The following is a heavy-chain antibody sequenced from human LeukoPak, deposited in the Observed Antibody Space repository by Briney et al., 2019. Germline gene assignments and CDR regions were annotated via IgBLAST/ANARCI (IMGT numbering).Heavy chain of an antibody. CDR1: GGSFSGYY. J-gene: IGHJ4*02. D-gene: IGHD2-2*01. Sequence: SETLSLTCAVYGGSFSGYYWSWIRQPPGKGLEWIGEINHSGSTNYNPSLKSRVTISVDTSKNQFSLKLSSVTAADTAVYYCARHHYQLLTFDYWGQGTLVTVSS. CDR3: ARHHYQLLTFDY. CDR2: INHSGST. V-gene: IGHV4-34*01.